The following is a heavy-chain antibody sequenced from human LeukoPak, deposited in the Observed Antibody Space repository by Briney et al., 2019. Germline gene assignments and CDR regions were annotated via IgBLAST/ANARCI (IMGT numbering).Heavy chain of an antibody. V-gene: IGHV3-48*03. CDR2: VYNSGSVI. CDR3: AMDAAVKDS. Sequence: GGSPRLSCAASGFTFSSYKMHWVRQVPGKGLEWVAYVYNSGSVIHYPDSVKGRFTISRDNAKNTLYLQMNSLRAEDTAVYYCAMDAAVKDSWGQGTLVTVSS. D-gene: IGHD4-17*01. CDR1: GFTFSSYK. J-gene: IGHJ4*02.